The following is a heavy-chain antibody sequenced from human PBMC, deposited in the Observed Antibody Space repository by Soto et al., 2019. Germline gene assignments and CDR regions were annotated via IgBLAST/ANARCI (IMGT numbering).Heavy chain of an antibody. CDR1: GFTFSSYW. Sequence: GGSLRLSCAASGFTFSSYWMHWVRQAPGKGLVWVSRINSDGSSTSYADSVKGRFTISRDNAKNTLYLQMNSLRAEDTAVYYCARGYVAAAGIGYWGQGTLVTVSS. CDR3: ARGYVAAAGIGY. D-gene: IGHD6-13*01. CDR2: INSDGSST. J-gene: IGHJ4*02. V-gene: IGHV3-74*01.